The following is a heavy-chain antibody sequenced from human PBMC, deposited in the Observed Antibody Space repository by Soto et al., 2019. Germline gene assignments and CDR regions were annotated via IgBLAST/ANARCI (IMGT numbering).Heavy chain of an antibody. CDR1: GFTFGGPA. J-gene: IGHJ4*01. Sequence: GVSLRLPCAPSGFTFGGPAMHCVRQASGKGLEWVGHIRSRTNRYATAYAESVKGRFTISRADSMNTAYVQMNSLQTEDTAGYFCTRQPDAGQCLLVPTDYDFDY. V-gene: IGHV3-73*01. CDR3: TRQPDAGQCLLVPTDYDFDY. CDR2: IRSRTNRYAT. D-gene: IGHD6-19*01.